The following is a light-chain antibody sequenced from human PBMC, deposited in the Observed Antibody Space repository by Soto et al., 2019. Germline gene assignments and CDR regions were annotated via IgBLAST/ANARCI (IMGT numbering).Light chain of an antibody. J-gene: IGLJ1*01. CDR2: EGS. V-gene: IGLV2-23*01. Sequence: QSVLTQPASVSGSPGQSMTISCTGTSSDVGSYNLASWYQQHPGKAPKLMIYEGSKRPSGVSNRFSGSKSGNTASLTISGLQAEDEADYYCCSYAGSSTYVFGTGTKVTVL. CDR1: SSDVGSYNL. CDR3: CSYAGSSTYV.